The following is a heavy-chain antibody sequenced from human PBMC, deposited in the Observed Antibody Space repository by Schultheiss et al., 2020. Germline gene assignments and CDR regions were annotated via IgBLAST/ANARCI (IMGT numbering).Heavy chain of an antibody. CDR1: GFTFSSYS. D-gene: IGHD3-22*01. V-gene: IGHV3-48*01. CDR2: ISSSSSTI. J-gene: IGHJ4*02. CDR3: ARDSSYYYDSSRYSYFDY. Sequence: GGSLRLSCAASGFTFSSYSMNWVRQAPGKGLEWVSYISSSSSTIYYADSVKGRFTISRDNAKNSLYLQMNSLRAEDTAVYYCARDSSYYYDSSRYSYFDYWGQGTLVTVSS.